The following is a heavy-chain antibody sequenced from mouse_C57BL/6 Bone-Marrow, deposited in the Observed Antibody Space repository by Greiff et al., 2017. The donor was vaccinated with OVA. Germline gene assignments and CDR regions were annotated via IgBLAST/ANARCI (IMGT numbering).Heavy chain of an antibody. D-gene: IGHD2-3*01. CDR3: ARGRDGYYEGYAMDY. CDR1: GYTFTSYG. J-gene: IGHJ4*01. Sequence: VKLQESGAELARPGASVKLSCKASGYTFTSYGISWVKQSTGQGLEWIGEIYPRSGNTYYNEKFKGKATLTADKSSSTAYMELRSLTSEDSAVDFCARGRDGYYEGYAMDYWGQGTAVTVSS. CDR2: IYPRSGNT. V-gene: IGHV1-81*01.